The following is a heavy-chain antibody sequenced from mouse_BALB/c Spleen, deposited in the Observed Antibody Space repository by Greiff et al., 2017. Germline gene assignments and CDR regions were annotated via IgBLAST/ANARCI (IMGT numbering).Heavy chain of an antibody. CDR1: GYTFTDYA. Sequence: VQLQQSGAELVRPGVSVKLSCKGSGYTFTDYAMHWVKQSHAKSLEWIGVISTYYGDASYNQKFKGKATMTVDKSSSTAYMELARLTSEDSAIYYCARSGMGRAMDYWGQGTSVTVSS. D-gene: IGHD4-1*01. CDR2: ISTYYGDA. V-gene: IGHV1S137*01. CDR3: ARSGMGRAMDY. J-gene: IGHJ4*01.